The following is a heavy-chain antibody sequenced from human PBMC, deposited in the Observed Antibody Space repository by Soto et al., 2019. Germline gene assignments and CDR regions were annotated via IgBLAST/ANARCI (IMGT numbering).Heavy chain of an antibody. CDR3: TSGHDYDSSGGYYFEY. J-gene: IGHJ4*02. CDR1: GFSISSSY. CDR2: IYSAGNT. Sequence: QSGGSLRLSCATSGFSISSSYMNWVRQAPGKGLEWVSVIYSAGNTYYADSVRGRFTISRDSSKNTLYLQMTRLRAEDTALYFCTSGHDYDSSGGYYFEYWGQGTLVTVSS. V-gene: IGHV3-53*01. D-gene: IGHD3-22*01.